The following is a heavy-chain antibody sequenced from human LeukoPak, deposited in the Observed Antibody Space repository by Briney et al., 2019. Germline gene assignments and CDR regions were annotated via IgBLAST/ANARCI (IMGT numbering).Heavy chain of an antibody. J-gene: IGHJ3*02. CDR1: GFTFTSSA. D-gene: IGHD5-12*01. CDR2: IVVGSGNT. Sequence: GASVKLCCKASGFTFTSSAMQWVRQARGQRLEWIGWIVVGSGNTNNAQKFQEKVTITRDMSTSTACVELSSLRSEDTAMYDCAAAGFLDAFDIWGQGTMVTVSS. V-gene: IGHV1-58*02. CDR3: AAAGFLDAFDI.